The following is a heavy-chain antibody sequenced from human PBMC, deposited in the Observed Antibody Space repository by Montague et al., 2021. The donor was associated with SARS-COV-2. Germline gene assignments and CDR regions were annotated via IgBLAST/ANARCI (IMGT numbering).Heavy chain of an antibody. CDR2: VIYSGKT. CDR1: GASFSGYH. V-gene: IGHV4-34*12. J-gene: IGHJ5*02. Sequence: SETLSLTCAVSGASFSGYHWTWIRQSPGRGLEWIGEVIYSGKTYYNPSLQSRLTISVDTYKKQFSLRLSSVTAADTAVYFCAKAAQIYGTRRLRLGCFDPWGQGTLVTVSS. D-gene: IGHD2/OR15-2a*01. CDR3: AKAAQIYGTRRLRLGCFDP.